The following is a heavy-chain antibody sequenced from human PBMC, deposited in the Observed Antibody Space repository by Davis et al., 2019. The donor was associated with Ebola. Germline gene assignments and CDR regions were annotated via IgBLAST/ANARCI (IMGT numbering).Heavy chain of an antibody. J-gene: IGHJ5*02. V-gene: IGHV5-10-1*01. D-gene: IGHD3-3*01. CDR2: IDPSDSYT. CDR3: APTIFGVPQP. Sequence: GESLKISCKGSGYSFTNYWITWVRQMPGKGLEWMGMIDPSDSYTDYSPSFQGHVSISADRSTNTAYLQWRSLRASDTGTYYCAPTIFGVPQPWGQGTLVTVSS. CDR1: GYSFTNYW.